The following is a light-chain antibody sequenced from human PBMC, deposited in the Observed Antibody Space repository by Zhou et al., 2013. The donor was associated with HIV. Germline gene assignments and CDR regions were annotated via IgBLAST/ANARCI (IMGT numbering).Light chain of an antibody. V-gene: IGKV3-15*01. CDR1: QSVSTN. Sequence: EIVMTQSPVTLSASPGVRATLSCKASQSVSTNLAWYQQKPGQAPRLLIYGASTRATGIPARFSGSGSGTEFTLTISSLQSEDFAVYYCQQYGTSPYTFGQGTKLAI. CDR2: GAS. CDR3: QQYGTSPYT. J-gene: IGKJ2*01.